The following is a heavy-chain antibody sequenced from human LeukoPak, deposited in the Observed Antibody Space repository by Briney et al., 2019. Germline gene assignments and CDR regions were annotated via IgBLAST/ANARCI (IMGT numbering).Heavy chain of an antibody. V-gene: IGHV3-7*05. CDR3: ARASQGAFDI. CDR2: IKQDGSEK. CDR1: GFTFSRYW. J-gene: IGHJ3*02. Sequence: PGGSLRLSCAASGFTFSRYWMSWVRQAPGKGLEWVANIKQDGSEKYYVDSVKGRFTISRDNAKNSLYLQMNSLRAEDTAVYYCARASQGAFDIWGQGTMVTVSS.